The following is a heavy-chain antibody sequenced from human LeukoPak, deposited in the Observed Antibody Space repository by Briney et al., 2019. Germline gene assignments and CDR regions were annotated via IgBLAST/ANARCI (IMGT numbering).Heavy chain of an antibody. Sequence: ASVKVPCKASGYTFIGYYMHWVRQAPGQGLEWMGWINPNTGGTNYAQKFQGWVTMTRDTSISTAYMELSRLRSDGTAVYYCARGRATVTTLSGMDVWGQGTTVTVSS. CDR3: ARGRATVTTLSGMDV. V-gene: IGHV1-2*04. J-gene: IGHJ6*02. CDR2: INPNTGGT. CDR1: GYTFIGYY. D-gene: IGHD4-17*01.